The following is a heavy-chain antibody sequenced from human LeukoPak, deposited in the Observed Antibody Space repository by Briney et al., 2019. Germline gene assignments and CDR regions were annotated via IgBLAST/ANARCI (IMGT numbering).Heavy chain of an antibody. V-gene: IGHV3-49*03. CDR2: IRSKPYGETT. Sequence: PGRSLRLSCSASGFAFGDYAMIWFRQAPGKGLEWVGFIRSKPYGETTEYAASVQGRFTISRDDSKSISYLQMNSLKTEDTAVYYCTRDAKGDYFGAGSSRYYFDYWGQGTLVTVSS. J-gene: IGHJ4*02. CDR3: TRDAKGDYFGAGSSRYYFDY. D-gene: IGHD3-10*01. CDR1: GFAFGDYA.